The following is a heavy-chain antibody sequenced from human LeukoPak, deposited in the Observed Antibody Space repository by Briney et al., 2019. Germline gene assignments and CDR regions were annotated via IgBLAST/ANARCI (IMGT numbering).Heavy chain of an antibody. CDR2: IYYSGST. Sequence: PSETLSLTCTVSGGSIGSYYWSWIRQPPGKGLEWIGYIYYSGSTNYNPSLKSRVTISVDTSKNHFSLKLSSVTAADTAMYYCARDQIGYCSGGSCYSTDYWGQGTLVTVSS. D-gene: IGHD2-15*01. J-gene: IGHJ4*02. CDR3: ARDQIGYCSGGSCYSTDY. V-gene: IGHV4-59*12. CDR1: GGSIGSYY.